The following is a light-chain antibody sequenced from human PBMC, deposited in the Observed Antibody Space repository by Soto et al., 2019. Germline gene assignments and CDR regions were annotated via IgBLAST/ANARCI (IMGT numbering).Light chain of an antibody. CDR1: SRDVGGHNY. CDR2: EVT. J-gene: IGLJ1*01. V-gene: IGLV2-14*01. CDR3: SSYTSSSTYV. Sequence: QSALTQPASVSVSPGQSITISCTGTSRDVGGHNYVSWYQQYPGKAPKVMIYEVTNRPSGVSNRFSGSKSGNTASLTISGLQTDDEADYYCSSYTSSSTYVFGTGTKVTVL.